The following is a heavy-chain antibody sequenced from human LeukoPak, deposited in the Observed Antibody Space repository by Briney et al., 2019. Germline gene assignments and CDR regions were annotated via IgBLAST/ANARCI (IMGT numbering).Heavy chain of an antibody. Sequence: GGSLRLSCAASGFTFSDYYMSWIRQAPGKGLEWVSYISSSSSYTNYADFVKGRFTISRDNDKNSLYLQMNSLRAEDTAVYYCARDLVDYYDSSANNWFDPWGQGTLVTVSS. J-gene: IGHJ5*02. V-gene: IGHV3-11*06. CDR1: GFTFSDYY. CDR2: ISSSSSYT. D-gene: IGHD3-22*01. CDR3: ARDLVDYYDSSANNWFDP.